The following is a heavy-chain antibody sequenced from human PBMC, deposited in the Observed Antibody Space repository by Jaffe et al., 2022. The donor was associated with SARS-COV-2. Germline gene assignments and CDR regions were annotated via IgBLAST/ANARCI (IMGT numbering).Heavy chain of an antibody. Sequence: EVHLVESGGGLVQPGGSLRLSCAASGFTFSSYDMHWVRQATGKGLEWVSSIETTGDTYYSGSVKGRFTISRENAKNSFYLQMNSLRAGDTAVYYCARGLRGGLDPWGQGTLVTVSS. CDR1: GFTFSSYD. V-gene: IGHV3-13*01. CDR2: IETTGDT. J-gene: IGHJ5*02. D-gene: IGHD3-10*01. CDR3: ARGLRGGLDP.